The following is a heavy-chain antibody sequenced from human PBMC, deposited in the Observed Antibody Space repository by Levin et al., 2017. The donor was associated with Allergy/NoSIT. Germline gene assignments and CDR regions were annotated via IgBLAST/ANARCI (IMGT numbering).Heavy chain of an antibody. D-gene: IGHD4-17*01. CDR3: ARGNDDYIVRGRGTAY. V-gene: IGHV4-59*02. Sequence: PSETLSLTCTVSGGSVTSHYWSWIRQSPGKGLEWIGYIYYSGGSDYNPSLKSRLNILVDTSKNQFSLELSSVTAADTAMYYCARGNDDYIVRGRGTAYWGQGTLVTVSS. J-gene: IGHJ4*02. CDR1: GGSVTSHY. CDR2: IYYSGGS.